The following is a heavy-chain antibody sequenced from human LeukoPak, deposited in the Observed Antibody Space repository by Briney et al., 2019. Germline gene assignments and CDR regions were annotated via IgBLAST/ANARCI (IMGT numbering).Heavy chain of an antibody. V-gene: IGHV4-30-2*01. CDR1: GGSISSGGYS. J-gene: IGHJ5*02. CDR2: IYHSGST. CDR3: ARGKNDFWSGNWFDP. Sequence: SETLSLTCAVSGGSISSGGYSWSWIRQPPGRGLEWIGYIYHSGSTYYNPSLKSRVTISVDRSKNQFSLKLSSVTAADTAVYYCARGKNDFWSGNWFDPWGQGTLVTVSS. D-gene: IGHD3-3*01.